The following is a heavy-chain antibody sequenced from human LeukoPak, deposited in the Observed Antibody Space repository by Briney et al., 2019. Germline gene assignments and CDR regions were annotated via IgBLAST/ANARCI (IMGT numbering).Heavy chain of an antibody. CDR3: ARGSYDILTGYYPLDAFDI. V-gene: IGHV4-59*02. CDR1: GGSVSSFY. Sequence: SETLSLTCTVSGGSVSSFYWSWIRQPPGKGLEWTGHIYYSGSTSYNPSLKSRLTISVDTSKNQFSPKLSSVTAADTAVYYCARGSYDILTGYYPLDAFDIWGQGTMVTVSS. CDR2: IYYSGST. D-gene: IGHD3-9*01. J-gene: IGHJ3*02.